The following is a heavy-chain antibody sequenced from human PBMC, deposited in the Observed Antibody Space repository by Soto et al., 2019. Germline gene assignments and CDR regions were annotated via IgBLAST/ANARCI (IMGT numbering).Heavy chain of an antibody. CDR3: RTQWLD. V-gene: IGHV3-15*01. CDR2: IKKETDGGTT. CDR1: GFTFSDAW. D-gene: IGHD6-19*01. J-gene: IGHJ4*02. Sequence: EVQLVESGGGLVKPGGSLRLSCAASGFTFSDAWMSWVRQAPGKGLEWVGLIKKETDGGTTDYTAPVKGRFTISRDDSKNTRYLQMSSLKTEDTAVYYCRTQWLDWGQGTLVTVSS.